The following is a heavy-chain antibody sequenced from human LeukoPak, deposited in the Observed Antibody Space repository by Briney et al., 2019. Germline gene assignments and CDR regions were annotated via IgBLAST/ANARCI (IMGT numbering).Heavy chain of an antibody. J-gene: IGHJ4*02. D-gene: IGHD2-15*01. Sequence: GGSLRLSCAASGFTFSSYAMSWVRQAPGKGLEWVSAISGSGGSTYYADSVKGQFTISRDNSKNTLYLQMNSLRAEDTAVYYCAKRNGYCSGGSCYRQYYFDYWGQGTLVTVSS. CDR2: ISGSGGST. CDR3: AKRNGYCSGGSCYRQYYFDY. V-gene: IGHV3-23*01. CDR1: GFTFSSYA.